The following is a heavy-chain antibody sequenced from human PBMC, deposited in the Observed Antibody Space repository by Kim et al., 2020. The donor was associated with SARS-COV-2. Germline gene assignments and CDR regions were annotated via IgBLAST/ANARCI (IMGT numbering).Heavy chain of an antibody. Sequence: ASVKVSCKASGYTFTSYAMNWVRQAPGQGLEWMGWINTNTGNPTYAQSFTGRFVFSLDTSVSTAYLQISSLKAEDTAVYYCAREVGTGLWPYYYYYYGMDVWGQGTTVTVSS. J-gene: IGHJ6*02. CDR3: AREVGTGLWPYYYYYYGMDV. V-gene: IGHV7-4-1*02. D-gene: IGHD5-18*01. CDR1: GYTFTSYA. CDR2: INTNTGNP.